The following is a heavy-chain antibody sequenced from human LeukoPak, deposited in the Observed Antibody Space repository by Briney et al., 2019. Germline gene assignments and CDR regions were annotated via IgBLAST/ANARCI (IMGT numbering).Heavy chain of an antibody. D-gene: IGHD2-15*01. CDR2: ISSSSSYI. CDR1: GFTFSSYS. CDR3: ARDKLSGRYCSGGSCYSGVY. V-gene: IGHV3-21*01. Sequence: GGSLRLSCAASGFTFSSYSMNWVRQAPGKGLEWVSSISSSSSYIYYADSVKGRFTISRDNAKNSLYLQMNSLRAGDTAVYYCARDKLSGRYCSGGSCYSGVYWGQGTLVTVSS. J-gene: IGHJ4*02.